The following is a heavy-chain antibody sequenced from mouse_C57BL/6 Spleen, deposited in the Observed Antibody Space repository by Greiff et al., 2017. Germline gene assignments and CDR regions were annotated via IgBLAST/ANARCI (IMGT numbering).Heavy chain of an antibody. V-gene: IGHV1-64*01. CDR2: IHPNSGST. D-gene: IGHD1-1*01. CDR3: ARGITTVVADYFEY. CDR1: GYTFTSYW. J-gene: IGHJ2*01. Sequence: QVQLQQPGAELVKPGASVKLSCKASGYTFTSYWMHWVKQRPGQGLEWIGMIHPNSGSTNYNEKFKSKATLTVDKSSSTAYMQLSSLTSEDSAVYCCARGITTVVADYFEYWGQGTTLSVAS.